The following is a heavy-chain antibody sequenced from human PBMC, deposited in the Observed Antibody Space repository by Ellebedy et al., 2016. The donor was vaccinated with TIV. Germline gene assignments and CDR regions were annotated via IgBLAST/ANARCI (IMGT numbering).Heavy chain of an antibody. J-gene: IGHJ4*02. CDR3: ARPGGDYRSLDY. CDR1: GYTFTSYD. D-gene: IGHD4-17*01. V-gene: IGHV1-8*01. Sequence: ASVKVSCXASGYTFTSYDINWVRQATGQGLEWMAWMNPNSANTSYAQKFQGRVTLTRNTSISTAYMELSSLRSEDTAVYYCARPGGDYRSLDYWGQGTLVTVSS. CDR2: MNPNSANT.